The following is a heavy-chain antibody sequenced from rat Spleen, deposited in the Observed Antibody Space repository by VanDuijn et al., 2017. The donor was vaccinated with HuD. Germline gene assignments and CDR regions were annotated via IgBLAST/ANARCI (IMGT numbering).Heavy chain of an antibody. D-gene: IGHD5-1*01. J-gene: IGHJ2*01. Sequence: EVQLVESDGGLVQPGRSLKLSCAASGFTFSDYSMAWVRQAPTKGLEWVATIGYEGSSTYSRDSVKGRFTISRDNAKNTQYLQMDSLRSEDTATYYCAKTANWDGSFDYWGQGVMVTVSS. CDR2: IGYEGSST. CDR1: GFTFSDYS. CDR3: AKTANWDGSFDY. V-gene: IGHV5-29*01.